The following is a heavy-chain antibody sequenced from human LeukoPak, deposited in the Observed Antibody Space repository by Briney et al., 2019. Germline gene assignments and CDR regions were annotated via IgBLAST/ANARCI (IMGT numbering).Heavy chain of an antibody. Sequence: ASVTVSCKASGYTFTSYGISWVRQAPGQGLEWMGWISAYNGNTNYAQKLQGRVTMTTDTSTSTAYMELRSLRSDDTAVYYCARLTSDSSGYQGYYYYYMDVWGKGTTVTVSS. CDR2: ISAYNGNT. D-gene: IGHD3-22*01. CDR3: ARLTSDSSGYQGYYYYYMDV. V-gene: IGHV1-18*01. CDR1: GYTFTSYG. J-gene: IGHJ6*03.